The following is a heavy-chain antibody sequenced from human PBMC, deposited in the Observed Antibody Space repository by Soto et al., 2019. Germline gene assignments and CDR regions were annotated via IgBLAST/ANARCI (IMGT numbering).Heavy chain of an antibody. Sequence: QITLKESGPPLVKPTQTLTLTCTFSGFSFSTGGVGVGWIRQPPGKALEWLALIYWDDERYSPSLKSRLTITKDTSKNQVVLTMTNMDPVDTATYYCAHSTYYYDTSGFWAAQPSFDYWGQGTLVTVSS. V-gene: IGHV2-5*02. CDR2: IYWDDE. CDR1: GFSFSTGGVG. CDR3: AHSTYYYDTSGFWAAQPSFDY. J-gene: IGHJ4*02. D-gene: IGHD3-22*01.